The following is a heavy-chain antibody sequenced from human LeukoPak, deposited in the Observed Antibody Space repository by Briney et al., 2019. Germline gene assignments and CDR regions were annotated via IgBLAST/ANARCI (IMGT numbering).Heavy chain of an antibody. V-gene: IGHV4-30-2*01. D-gene: IGHD3-10*01. Sequence: PSETLSLTCAVSGGSISSGGYSWSWIRQPPGKGLEWIGYIYHSGSTYYNPSLKSRVTISVDRSKNQFSLKLSSVTAADTAVYYCARGPKGVRGVMVSVAFDIWGHGTMVTVSS. CDR2: IYHSGST. J-gene: IGHJ3*02. CDR1: GGSISSGGYS. CDR3: ARGPKGVRGVMVSVAFDI.